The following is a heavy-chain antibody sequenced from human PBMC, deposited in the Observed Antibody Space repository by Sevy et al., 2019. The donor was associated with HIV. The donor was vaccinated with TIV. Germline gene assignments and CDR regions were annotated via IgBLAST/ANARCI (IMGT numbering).Heavy chain of an antibody. V-gene: IGHV3-21*04. Sequence: GGSLRLSCAASGFTFSSYSMNWVRQAPGKGLEWVSSISSSSSYIYYADSVKGRFTISRDNSKNTVYLQMNSLTVEDTAMYYCAKEYSSGYSWGQGILVTVSS. CDR3: AKEYSSGYS. CDR1: GFTFSSYS. J-gene: IGHJ4*02. D-gene: IGHD3-22*01. CDR2: ISSSSSYI.